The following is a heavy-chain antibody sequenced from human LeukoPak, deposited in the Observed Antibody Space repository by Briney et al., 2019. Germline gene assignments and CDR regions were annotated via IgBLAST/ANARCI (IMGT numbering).Heavy chain of an antibody. V-gene: IGHV1-46*01. Sequence: ASVKVSCKASGYTFTSYYMHWVRQAPGQGLEWMGIINPSGGSTSYAQKFQGRVTMTRDTSTSTVYMELSSLRSEDTAVYYCARAGHCYDSSGYSSFQHWGQGTLVTVSS. CDR2: INPSGGST. J-gene: IGHJ1*01. CDR1: GYTFTSYY. D-gene: IGHD3-22*01. CDR3: ARAGHCYDSSGYSSFQH.